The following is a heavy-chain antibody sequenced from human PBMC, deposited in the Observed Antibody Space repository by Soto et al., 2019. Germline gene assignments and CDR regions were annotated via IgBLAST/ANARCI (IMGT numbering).Heavy chain of an antibody. D-gene: IGHD6-25*01. J-gene: IGHJ6*02. CDR2: ISSGGETK. CDR1: GFTFIDFY. CDR3: ARDMRLYRMDV. Sequence: GGSLRLSCAASGFTFIDFYMAWIRQSPGKGLEWISSISSGGETKYYADSVKGRFTISRDNTENSLYLQMNRLRADETGEYFCARDMRLYRMDVWGQGTTVTVS. V-gene: IGHV3-11*01.